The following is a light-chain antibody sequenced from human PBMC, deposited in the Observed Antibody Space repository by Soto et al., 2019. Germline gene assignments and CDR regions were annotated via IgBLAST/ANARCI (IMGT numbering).Light chain of an antibody. V-gene: IGLV2-11*01. CDR3: CSYAGRYTYV. CDR1: SSDVGDYNY. CDR2: VVS. Sequence: QSALTQPASVSGSPGQSVTMSCSGTSSDVGDYNYVSWYQQHPGKAPKLMIYVVSKWPSGVPDRFSGSKSGNTASLTISGLQAEDEADYYCCSYAGRYTYVFGTGTKVTVL. J-gene: IGLJ1*01.